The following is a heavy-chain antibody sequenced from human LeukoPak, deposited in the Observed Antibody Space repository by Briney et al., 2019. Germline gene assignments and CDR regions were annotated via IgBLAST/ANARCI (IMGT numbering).Heavy chain of an antibody. CDR3: ARGSLGIAAAVDY. Sequence: SQTLSLTCAISGDSVSSNSAAWNWIRQYPSRGLEWLGRTYYRSKWYNDYAVSVKSRITINPDTSKNQFSLQLNSVTPEDTAVYYCARGSLGIAAAVDYWGQGTLVTVSS. J-gene: IGHJ4*02. CDR1: GDSVSSNSAA. V-gene: IGHV6-1*01. CDR2: TYYRSKWYN. D-gene: IGHD6-13*01.